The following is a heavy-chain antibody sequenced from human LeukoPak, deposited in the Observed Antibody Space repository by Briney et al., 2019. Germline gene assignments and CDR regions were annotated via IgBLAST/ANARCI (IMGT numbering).Heavy chain of an antibody. CDR2: IYPGDSDS. J-gene: IGHJ4*02. CDR3: ARLGSGGYDLFDY. Sequence: GESLKVSCKGSGYRFTDYWIGWVRQMPGKGLEWMGIIYPGDSDSRYSPSFQGQVTISADKSISTAYLQWSSLKASDTAMYYCARLGSGGYDLFDYWGQGTLVTVSS. D-gene: IGHD5-12*01. V-gene: IGHV5-51*01. CDR1: GYRFTDYW.